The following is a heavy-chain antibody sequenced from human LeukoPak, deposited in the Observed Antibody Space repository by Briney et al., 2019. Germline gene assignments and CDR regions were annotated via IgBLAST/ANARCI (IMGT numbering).Heavy chain of an antibody. Sequence: ASVKVSCKASGGTFSSYAISWVRQAPGQGLEWMGGIIPIFGTANYAQKFQGRVTITADESTSTAYMELSSLRSEDTAVYYCARGHCSSTSCYVFVNYYYYGMDVWGQGTTVTVSS. CDR1: GGTFSSYA. CDR2: IIPIFGTA. D-gene: IGHD2-2*01. CDR3: ARGHCSSTSCYVFVNYYYYGMDV. J-gene: IGHJ6*02. V-gene: IGHV1-69*13.